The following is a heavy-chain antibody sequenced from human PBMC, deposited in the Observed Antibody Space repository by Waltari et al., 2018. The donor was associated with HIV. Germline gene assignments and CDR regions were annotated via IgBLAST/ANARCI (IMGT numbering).Heavy chain of an antibody. D-gene: IGHD2-2*02. J-gene: IGHJ3*01. Sequence: QVQLVQSGAEVKKPGASAKVSYKASGYTFPTYYIHWVRQAPGQGLEWMGIINPSGGSTTYAQKFQGRVTMTRDTSTSTVYMELSSLRSEDTAVYYCARDSDYIDRKGAFDFWGQGTMVTVS. CDR2: INPSGGST. V-gene: IGHV1-46*01. CDR1: GYTFPTYY. CDR3: ARDSDYIDRKGAFDF.